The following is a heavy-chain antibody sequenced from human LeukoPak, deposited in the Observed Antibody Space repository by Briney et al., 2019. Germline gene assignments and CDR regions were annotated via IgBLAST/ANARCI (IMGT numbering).Heavy chain of an antibody. CDR3: AKFSAAMTLHDAFDI. V-gene: IGHV3-30*18. D-gene: IGHD2-2*01. Sequence: GGSLRLSCAASGFTFSSYGMHWVRQAPGKGLEWVAVISYDGSNKYYADSVKGRFTISRDNSKNTLYLQMNSLRAEDTAVYYCAKFSAAMTLHDAFDIWGQGTMVTVSS. CDR2: ISYDGSNK. CDR1: GFTFSSYG. J-gene: IGHJ3*02.